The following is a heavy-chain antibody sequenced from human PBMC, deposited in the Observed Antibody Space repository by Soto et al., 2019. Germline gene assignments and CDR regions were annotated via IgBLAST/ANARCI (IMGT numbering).Heavy chain of an antibody. Sequence: GASVKVSCKASGYTFTGYYMHWLRQAPGQGLEWMGWINPNSGGTNYAQKFQGWVTMTRDTSISTAYMELSRLRSDDTAVYYCARDQSPEMATTPSVFEYWGQGTLVTVSS. CDR1: GYTFTGYY. CDR3: ARDQSPEMATTPSVFEY. CDR2: INPNSGGT. D-gene: IGHD5-12*01. V-gene: IGHV1-2*04. J-gene: IGHJ4*02.